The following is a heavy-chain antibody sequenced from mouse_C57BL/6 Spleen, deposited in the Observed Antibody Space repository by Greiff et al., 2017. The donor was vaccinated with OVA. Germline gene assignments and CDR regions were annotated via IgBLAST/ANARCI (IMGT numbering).Heavy chain of an antibody. Sequence: QVQLQQPGAELVKPGASVKLSCKASGYTFTSYWMHWVKQRPGQGLEWIGMIHPNSGSTNYNEKFKSKATLTVDKSSSTAYMQLSSLTSEDSAVYYCAREIYYDYDKVDYWGQGTTLTVSS. V-gene: IGHV1-64*01. CDR1: GYTFTSYW. CDR3: AREIYYDYDKVDY. CDR2: IHPNSGST. D-gene: IGHD2-4*01. J-gene: IGHJ2*01.